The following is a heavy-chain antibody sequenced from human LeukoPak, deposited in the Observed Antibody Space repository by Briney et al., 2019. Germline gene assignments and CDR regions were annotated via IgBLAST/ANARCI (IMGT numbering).Heavy chain of an antibody. CDR3: ASNLEASGSYYLFDH. CDR2: IYNFGST. D-gene: IGHD3-10*01. V-gene: IGHV4-38-2*01. CDR1: GYSITSGYY. Sequence: SETLSLTCAVSGYSITSGYYWGWIRQPPGKELERIGLIYNFGSTYYNPSLKSRVTISIDTSTNHFSLKLNSVTAADTAVYYCASNLEASGSYYLFDHWGQGTLVTVSS. J-gene: IGHJ5*02.